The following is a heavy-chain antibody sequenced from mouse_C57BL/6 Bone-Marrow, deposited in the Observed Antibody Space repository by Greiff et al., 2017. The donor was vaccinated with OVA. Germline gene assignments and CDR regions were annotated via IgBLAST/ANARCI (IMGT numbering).Heavy chain of an antibody. V-gene: IGHV1-66*01. Sequence: VKLQESGPELVKPGASVKISCKASGYSFTSYYIHWVKQRPGQGLEWIGWIYPGSGNTKYNEKFKGKATLTADTSSSTAYMQLSSLTSEDSAVYYCAREGITTVVDWYFDVWGTGTTVTVSS. CDR2: IYPGSGNT. D-gene: IGHD1-1*01. J-gene: IGHJ1*03. CDR1: GYSFTSYY. CDR3: AREGITTVVDWYFDV.